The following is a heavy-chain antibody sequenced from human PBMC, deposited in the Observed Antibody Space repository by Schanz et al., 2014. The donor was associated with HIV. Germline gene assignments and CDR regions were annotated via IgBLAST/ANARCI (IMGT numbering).Heavy chain of an antibody. V-gene: IGHV1-18*04. Sequence: QVQLVQSGAEVKKPGASVKVSCKASGYTFTNYFVHWVRQAPGQGLEWMGWISAYNGNTNYAQKVQGRVTMTTDTSTSTAYMELRSLTSDDTAVYYCARGERTVHDAFDIWGQGTMVTVSS. CDR3: ARGERTVHDAFDI. J-gene: IGHJ3*02. D-gene: IGHD4-17*01. CDR1: GYTFTNYF. CDR2: ISAYNGNT.